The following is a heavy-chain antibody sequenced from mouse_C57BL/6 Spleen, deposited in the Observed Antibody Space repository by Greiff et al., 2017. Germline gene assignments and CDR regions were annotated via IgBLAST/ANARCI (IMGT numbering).Heavy chain of an antibody. D-gene: IGHD2-1*01. CDR1: GFTFSDYY. CDR2: INYDGSST. J-gene: IGHJ3*01. CDR3: ARGYGNWFAY. V-gene: IGHV5-16*01. Sequence: EVKLQESEGGLVQPGSSMKLSCTASGFTFSDYYMAWVRQVPEKGLEWVANINYDGSSTYYLDSLKSRFIISRDNAKNILYLQMSSLKSEDTATYYCARGYGNWFAYWGQGTLVTVSA.